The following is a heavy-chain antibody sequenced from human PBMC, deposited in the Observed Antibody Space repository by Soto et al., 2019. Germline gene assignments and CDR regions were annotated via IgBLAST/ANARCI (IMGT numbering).Heavy chain of an antibody. CDR2: IYSSGGT. Sequence: SETLSLTCTVSGGAISGYYWTWIRHSAGKGLEWIGRIYSSGGTKYNPSLQGRVTMSLDTSKNQFSLRLTSVTAADTAVYYCARGQRFSDSFDPWGQGTLVPSPQ. CDR3: ARGQRFSDSFDP. J-gene: IGHJ5*02. V-gene: IGHV4-4*07. D-gene: IGHD3-3*01. CDR1: GGAISGYY.